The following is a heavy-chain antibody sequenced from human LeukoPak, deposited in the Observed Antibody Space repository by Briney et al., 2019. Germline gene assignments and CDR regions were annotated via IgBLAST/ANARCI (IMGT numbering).Heavy chain of an antibody. V-gene: IGHV4-34*01. D-gene: IGHD1-7*01. CDR1: GGSFSGYY. CDR2: INHSGST. CDR3: ARGRGTMPYNWFDP. Sequence: SETLSLTCAVYGGSFSGYYWSWIRQPPGKGLEWIGEINHSGSTNYNPSLKSRVTISVDASRNQFSLKLSSVTAADTAVYYCARGRGTMPYNWFDPWGQGTLVTVSS. J-gene: IGHJ5*02.